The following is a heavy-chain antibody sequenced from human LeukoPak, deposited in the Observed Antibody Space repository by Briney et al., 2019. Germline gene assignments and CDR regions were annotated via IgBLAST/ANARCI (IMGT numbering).Heavy chain of an antibody. D-gene: IGHD3-10*01. CDR2: ISASGSSI. J-gene: IGHJ4*02. V-gene: IGHV3-48*02. Sequence: GGSLRLSCAASGFTVSTNCMTWVRRAPGKGLEWVSYISASGSSIYHADSVKGRFTISRDNAENSLYLQMNSLRDEDTAVYCCARDFEGASGFFDYWGQGTLVTVSS. CDR1: GFTVSTNC. CDR3: ARDFEGASGFFDY.